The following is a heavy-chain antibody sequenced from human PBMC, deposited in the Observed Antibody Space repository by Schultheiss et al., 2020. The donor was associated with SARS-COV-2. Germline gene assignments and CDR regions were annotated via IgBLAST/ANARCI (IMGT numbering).Heavy chain of an antibody. J-gene: IGHJ4*02. D-gene: IGHD6-13*01. CDR2: IWYDGSNK. Sequence: GGSLRLSCAASGFTFSSYGMHWVRQAPGKGLEWVAVIWYDGSNKYYADSVKGRFTISRDNSKNTLYLQMNSLRAEDTAVYYCARVNSSWYSLYYFDYWGQGTLVTVSS. CDR3: ARVNSSWYSLYYFDY. V-gene: IGHV3-33*01. CDR1: GFTFSSYG.